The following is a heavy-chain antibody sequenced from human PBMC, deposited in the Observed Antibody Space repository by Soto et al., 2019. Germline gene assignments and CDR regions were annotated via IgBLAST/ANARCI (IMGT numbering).Heavy chain of an antibody. J-gene: IGHJ3*02. Sequence: EVQLVESGGGLVQPGGSLRLSCAASGFTFSSYWMHWVRQAPGKGLVWVSRINSDGNSTSYADSVKGRFTISRDNAKHTLYLHMNSLRAGDTAVYYCTRESNYGYGAFDIWGQGTMVTVSS. CDR2: INSDGNST. D-gene: IGHD3-16*01. CDR3: TRESNYGYGAFDI. CDR1: GFTFSSYW. V-gene: IGHV3-74*01.